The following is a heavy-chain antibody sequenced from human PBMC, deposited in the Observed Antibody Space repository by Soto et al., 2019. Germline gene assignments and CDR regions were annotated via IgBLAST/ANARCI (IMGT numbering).Heavy chain of an antibody. CDR1: GFTFSSYG. CDR3: ARDNRAVAGIDY. V-gene: IGHV3-33*01. CDR2: VWYDGSNK. Sequence: GGSLRLSCAASGFTFSSYGMHWVRQAPGKGLEWVAVVWYDGSNKYYADSVKGRFTISRDNSKNTLYLQMNSLRAEDTAVYYCARDNRAVAGIDYWGQGTLVTVSS. J-gene: IGHJ4*02. D-gene: IGHD6-19*01.